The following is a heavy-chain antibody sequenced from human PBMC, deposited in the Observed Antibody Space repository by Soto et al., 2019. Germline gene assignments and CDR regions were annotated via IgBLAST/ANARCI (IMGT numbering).Heavy chain of an antibody. V-gene: IGHV1-69*12. CDR3: ARGGYNPSGYYYGMDV. CDR2: ILPMLGTA. D-gene: IGHD3-10*01. J-gene: IGHJ6*02. CDR1: GDTVSSYG. Sequence: QVHLVQSGAEVKKPGSSVRVSCKASGDTVSSYGIIWVRQAPGQGLECMGGILPMLGTANYAQKFKGRVTINADESTTTTYMELSSLRPEDTAIYYCARGGYNPSGYYYGMDVWGQGTPVTVSS.